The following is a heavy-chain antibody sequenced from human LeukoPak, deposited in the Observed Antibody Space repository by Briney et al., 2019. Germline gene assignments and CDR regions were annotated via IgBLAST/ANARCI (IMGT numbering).Heavy chain of an antibody. J-gene: IGHJ4*02. CDR1: GCTFSSYS. CDR3: AREVRYSSGLYYFDY. Sequence: GGSLRLSCAASGCTFSSYSMNWVRQAPGKGLEWVSSISSSSSYIYYADSVKGRFTISGDNAKNSLYLQMNSLRAEDTAVYYCAREVRYSSGLYYFDYWGQGTLVTVSS. D-gene: IGHD6-19*01. V-gene: IGHV3-21*01. CDR2: ISSSSSYI.